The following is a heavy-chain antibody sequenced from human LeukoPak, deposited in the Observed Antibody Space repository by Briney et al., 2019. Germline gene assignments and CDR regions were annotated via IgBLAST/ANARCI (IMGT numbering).Heavy chain of an antibody. CDR1: GFTFTNYW. CDR3: ARDGPPFDY. Sequence: GGSLRLSCAASGFTFTNYWMDWVRQAPGKGLVWVSRINTNGIITGYADSVKGRFTITRDNAKNTLYLQMNSLRADDTAVYYCARDGPPFDYWGQGTLVTVSS. J-gene: IGHJ4*02. D-gene: IGHD3/OR15-3a*01. CDR2: INTNGIIT. V-gene: IGHV3-74*01.